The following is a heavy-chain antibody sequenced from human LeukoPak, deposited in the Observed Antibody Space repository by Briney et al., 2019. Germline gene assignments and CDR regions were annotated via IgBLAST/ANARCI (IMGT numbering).Heavy chain of an antibody. V-gene: IGHV4-61*02. D-gene: IGHD1-14*01. CDR1: GGSISSGSYY. Sequence: SETLSLTCTVSGGSISSGSYYWSWIRQPAGKGLEWIGRIYTSGSTNYNPSLKSRVTISVDTSKNQFSLKLSSVTAADTAVYYCARPRRGWGHFDPWGQGTLVTVSS. CDR3: ARPRRGWGHFDP. J-gene: IGHJ5*02. CDR2: IYTSGST.